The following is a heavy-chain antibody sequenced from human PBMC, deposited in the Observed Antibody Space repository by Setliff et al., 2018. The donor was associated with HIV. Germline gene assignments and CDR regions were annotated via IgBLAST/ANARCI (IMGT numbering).Heavy chain of an antibody. J-gene: IGHJ3*02. Sequence: GASVKVSCKALGYTFTSYFLHWVRQAPGQGLEWLGIIDPNGGATNNAQKLQGRLTVTTDTSTGTLYMELSNLRSDDSAVYYCARAGGGATDQAFDIWGQGTMVTVSS. CDR1: GYTFTSYF. CDR2: IDPNGGAT. CDR3: ARAGGGATDQAFDI. D-gene: IGHD2-2*01. V-gene: IGHV1-46*01.